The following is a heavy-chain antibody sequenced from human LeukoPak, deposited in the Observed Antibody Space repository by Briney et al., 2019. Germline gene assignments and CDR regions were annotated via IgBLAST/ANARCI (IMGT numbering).Heavy chain of an antibody. Sequence: GGSLRLSCAASGFTFSSYSMNWVRQAPGKGLEWVSSISSSSSYIYHADSVKGRFTISRDNAKNSLYLQMNSLRAEDTAVYYCARKYCSSTSCLIDNWGQGTLVTVSS. J-gene: IGHJ4*02. CDR1: GFTFSSYS. D-gene: IGHD2-2*01. CDR2: ISSSSSYI. CDR3: ARKYCSSTSCLIDN. V-gene: IGHV3-21*01.